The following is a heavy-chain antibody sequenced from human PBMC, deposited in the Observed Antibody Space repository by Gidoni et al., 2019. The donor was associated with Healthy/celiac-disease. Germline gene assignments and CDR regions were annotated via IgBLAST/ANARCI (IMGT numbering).Heavy chain of an antibody. D-gene: IGHD3-10*01. CDR1: GFSLSTSGMC. V-gene: IGHV2-70*01. CDR2: IDWDDDK. CDR3: ARIDFRYGSSSGYAFDY. J-gene: IGHJ4*02. Sequence: QVTLRESGPALVKPTQTLTLTCTFSGFSLSTSGMCVSWIRQPPGKALEWLALIDWDDDKYYSTSLKTRLTISKDTSKNQVVLTMTNMDPVDTATYYCARIDFRYGSSSGYAFDYWGQGTLVTVSS.